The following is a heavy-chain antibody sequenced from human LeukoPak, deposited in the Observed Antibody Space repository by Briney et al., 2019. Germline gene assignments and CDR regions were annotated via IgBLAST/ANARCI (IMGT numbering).Heavy chain of an antibody. CDR2: ISYEGSNK. Sequence: PGRSLRLSCTASGFIFSFYGMHWVRQAPGKGLEWAAFISYEGSNKYYADSVKGRFTISRDTSKNALCLQMNSLRAEDTAVYYCAKSEPGYSSGCPDYWGQGTLVTVSS. D-gene: IGHD6-19*01. CDR1: GFIFSFYG. V-gene: IGHV3-30*18. CDR3: AKSEPGYSSGCPDY. J-gene: IGHJ4*02.